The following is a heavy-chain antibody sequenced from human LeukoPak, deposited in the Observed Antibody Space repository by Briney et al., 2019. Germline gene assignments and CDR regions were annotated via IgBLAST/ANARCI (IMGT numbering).Heavy chain of an antibody. Sequence: SETLSLTCTVSGGSMSSYYWSWIRQPPGKGLEWIGYIYYSESTNYNPSLKSRVTISVDTSKNQFSLKLSSVTAADTAVYYCAREAGSGSYYIGYWGQGTLVTVSS. CDR1: GGSMSSYY. D-gene: IGHD3-10*01. J-gene: IGHJ4*02. V-gene: IGHV4-59*12. CDR3: AREAGSGSYYIGY. CDR2: IYYSEST.